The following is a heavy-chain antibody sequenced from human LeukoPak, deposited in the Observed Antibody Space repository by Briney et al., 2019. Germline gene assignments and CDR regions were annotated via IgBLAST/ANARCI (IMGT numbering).Heavy chain of an antibody. CDR1: GFTVSNNY. J-gene: IGHJ4*02. CDR2: MNSGGST. Sequence: GGSLRLSCVVSGFTVSNNYMSWVRQAPRKGLEWVSAMNSGGSTFYADSVKGRFIISRDKSRNTLYLQMNSLRVDDTAVYYCARGGSMVRGVLWGQGTLVTVSS. D-gene: IGHD3-10*01. V-gene: IGHV3-53*01. CDR3: ARGGSMVRGVL.